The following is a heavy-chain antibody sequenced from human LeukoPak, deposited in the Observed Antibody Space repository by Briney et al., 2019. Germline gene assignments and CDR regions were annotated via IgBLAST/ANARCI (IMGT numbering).Heavy chain of an antibody. CDR1: GGTFSSYA. V-gene: IGHV1-69*05. D-gene: IGHD6-13*01. J-gene: IGHJ4*02. Sequence: ASVKVSCKASGGTFSSYAISWVRQAPGQGLEWMGRIIPTFGTANYAQKFQGRVTITTDESTSTAYMELSSLRSEDTAVYYCARAADSCSWTHFDYWGQGTLVTVSS. CDR3: ARAADSCSWTHFDY. CDR2: IIPTFGTA.